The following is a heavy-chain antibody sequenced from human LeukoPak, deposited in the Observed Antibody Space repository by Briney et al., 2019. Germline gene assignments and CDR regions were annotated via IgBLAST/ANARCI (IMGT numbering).Heavy chain of an antibody. CDR3: ARSPFGVGGIAFDI. D-gene: IGHD3-3*01. J-gene: IGHJ3*02. V-gene: IGHV4-30-4*01. CDR1: GGSFSGYY. Sequence: SETLSLTCAVYGGSFSGYYWSWIRQPPGKGLEWIGYIYYSGSTYYNPSLKSRVTISVDTSKNQFSLKLSSVTAADTAVYYCARSPFGVGGIAFDIWGQGTMVTVSS. CDR2: IYYSGST.